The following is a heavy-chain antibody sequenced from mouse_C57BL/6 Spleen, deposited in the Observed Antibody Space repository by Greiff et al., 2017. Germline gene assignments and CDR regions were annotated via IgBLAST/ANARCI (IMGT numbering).Heavy chain of an antibody. CDR3: AAQDAFAY. V-gene: IGHV1-39*01. J-gene: IGHJ3*01. CDR2: INPNYGTT. CDR1: GYSFTDYY. D-gene: IGHD3-2*02. Sequence: VQLQQSGPELVKPGASVKISCKASGYSFTDYYMNWVKQSTGKSLEWIGVINPNYGTTSYNQKFKGKAKLTVDQSPSTAYMQLNSLTSEDSAVYYCAAQDAFAYWGQGTLVTVSA.